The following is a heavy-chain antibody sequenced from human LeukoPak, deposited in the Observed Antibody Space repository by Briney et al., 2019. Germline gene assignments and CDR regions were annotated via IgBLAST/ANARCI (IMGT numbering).Heavy chain of an antibody. CDR2: ISAYNGNS. CDR3: AREQQLIRGDY. D-gene: IGHD6-13*01. J-gene: IGHJ4*02. Sequence: EASVKVSCTASGYTFTSYSINWVRQAPGQGLEWMGWISAYNGNSHYTQKFQGRVTMTTDTSTSTAYMELRSLRSDDTAVYYCAREQQLIRGDYWGQGALVTVSS. V-gene: IGHV1-18*01. CDR1: GYTFTSYS.